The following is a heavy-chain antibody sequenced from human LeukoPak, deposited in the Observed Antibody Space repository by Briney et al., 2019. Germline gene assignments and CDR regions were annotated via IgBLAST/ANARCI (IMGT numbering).Heavy chain of an antibody. CDR3: AREVPGTTPFDF. D-gene: IGHD1-7*01. CDR2: ISANNGDT. CDR1: GYTFTSYG. V-gene: IGHV1-18*01. J-gene: IGHJ4*02. Sequence: ASVKVSCKASGYTFTSYGISWVRQAPGQGLEWMGWISANNGDTNYVQKFRGRVTMTTDTSTSTAYMELRSLISDDTAVYYCAREVPGTTPFDFWGQGTLVTVSS.